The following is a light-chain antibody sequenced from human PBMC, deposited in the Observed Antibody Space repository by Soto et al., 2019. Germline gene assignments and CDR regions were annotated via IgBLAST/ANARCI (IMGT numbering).Light chain of an antibody. CDR3: QQYNTWPFT. CDR2: SAS. J-gene: IGKJ3*01. Sequence: EIVLTQSPATLSVSPGKSATLSCRASQSVNIDLVWYQQKPGQAPKVLMFSASARETGIPARFSGCGSETEFTLTISSLQPEDSAVYYCQQYNTWPFTFGPGTKVDIK. CDR1: QSVNID. V-gene: IGKV3D-15*01.